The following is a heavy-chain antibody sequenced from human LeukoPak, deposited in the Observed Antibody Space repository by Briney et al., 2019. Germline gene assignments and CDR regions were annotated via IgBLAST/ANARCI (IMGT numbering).Heavy chain of an antibody. CDR1: GFTFSNYG. CDR3: ARGSKSYGDYIRSRIYYIDY. J-gene: IGHJ4*02. Sequence: AGGSLRLSCAASGFTFSNYGMHWVRQAPGKGLEWVAFIRYDGSNKYYADSVKGRFTISRDNFKNTLYLQMDSLRTEDTAVYYCARGSKSYGDYIRSRIYYIDYWGQGTLVTVSS. CDR2: IRYDGSNK. D-gene: IGHD4-17*01. V-gene: IGHV3-30*02.